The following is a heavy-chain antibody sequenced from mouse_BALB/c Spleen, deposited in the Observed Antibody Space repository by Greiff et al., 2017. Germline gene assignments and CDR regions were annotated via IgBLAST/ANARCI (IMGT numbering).Heavy chain of an antibody. J-gene: IGHJ1*01. CDR1: EYEFPSHD. CDR2: INSDGGST. Sequence: EVKLVESGGGLVQPGESLTLSCESNEYEFPSHDMSWVRKTPEKRLELVAAINSDGGSTYYPDNMERRFIISRDNTKKTLYLQMSSLRSEDTALYYCARHGEGDWDFDVWGAGTTVTVSS. D-gene: IGHD2-13*01. V-gene: IGHV5-2*01. CDR3: ARHGEGDWDFDV.